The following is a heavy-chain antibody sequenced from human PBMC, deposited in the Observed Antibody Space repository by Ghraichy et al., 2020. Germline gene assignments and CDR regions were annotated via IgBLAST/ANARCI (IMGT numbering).Heavy chain of an antibody. V-gene: IGHV4-34*01. CDR3: ATAGLGYCSSTSCRSYYYYYGMDV. Sequence: SETLSLTCAVYGGSFSGYYWSWIRQPPGKGLEWIGEINHSGSTNYNPSLKSRVTISVDTSKNQCSLKLSSVTAADTAVYYCATAGLGYCSSTSCRSYYYYYGMDVWGQGTTVTVSS. CDR1: GGSFSGYY. J-gene: IGHJ6*02. D-gene: IGHD2-2*01. CDR2: INHSGST.